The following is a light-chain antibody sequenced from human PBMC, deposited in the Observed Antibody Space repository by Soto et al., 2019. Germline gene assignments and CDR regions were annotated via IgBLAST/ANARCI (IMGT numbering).Light chain of an antibody. CDR3: NSYTLSKTVI. V-gene: IGLV2-14*01. Sequence: QSALTQPASVSGSPGQSIIISCSGTSSDVGAHDFVSWYQHHPDKAPKVIIFEVTKRPSGVSDRFSGSKTGNTASLTISGLQAEDEADYYCNSYTLSKTVIFGGGTKLTVL. J-gene: IGLJ2*01. CDR2: EVT. CDR1: SSDVGAHDF.